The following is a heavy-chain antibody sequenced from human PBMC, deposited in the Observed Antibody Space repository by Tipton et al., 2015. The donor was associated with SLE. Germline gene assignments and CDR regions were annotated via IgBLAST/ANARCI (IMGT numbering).Heavy chain of an antibody. CDR2: IWYDGSNK. CDR1: GFNFSSYG. J-gene: IGHJ3*02. CDR3: ARGVDYGTGGDI. V-gene: IGHV3-33*01. Sequence: SLRLSCAASGFNFSSYGMHWVRQAPGKGLEWVAVIWYDGSNKYYADSVKGRFTISRDNSRDTLYLQMNSLRAEDTAAYYCARGVDYGTGGDIWGQGTMVTVSS. D-gene: IGHD4/OR15-4a*01.